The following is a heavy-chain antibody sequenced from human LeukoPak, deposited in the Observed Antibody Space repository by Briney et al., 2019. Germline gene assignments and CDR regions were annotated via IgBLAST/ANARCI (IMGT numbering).Heavy chain of an antibody. D-gene: IGHD1-26*01. CDR1: GFTFRSYA. CDR2: ITADGSST. CDR3: AKPVGALWAFDI. Sequence: GGSLRLSCAVSGFTFRSYAMKWVRQAPGKGLEWVSAITADGSSTHYTISVKGRFIISRDTPKNTLYLQMNSLRAEDTAVYYCAKPVGALWAFDIWGQGTMVTVSS. J-gene: IGHJ3*02. V-gene: IGHV3-23*01.